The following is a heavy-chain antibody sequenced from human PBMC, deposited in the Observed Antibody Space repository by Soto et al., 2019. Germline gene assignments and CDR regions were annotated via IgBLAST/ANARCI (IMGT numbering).Heavy chain of an antibody. D-gene: IGHD1-20*01. CDR2: IYYSGST. V-gene: IGHV4-31*03. CDR1: GGSISSGGYY. Sequence: KPSETLSLTCTVSGGSISSGGYYWSWIRQHPGKGLEWIGYIYYSGSTYYNPSLKSRVTISVDTSKNQFSLKLSSVTAADTAVYYCARASYNWNYVGYWGQGTLVTVSS. J-gene: IGHJ4*02. CDR3: ARASYNWNYVGY.